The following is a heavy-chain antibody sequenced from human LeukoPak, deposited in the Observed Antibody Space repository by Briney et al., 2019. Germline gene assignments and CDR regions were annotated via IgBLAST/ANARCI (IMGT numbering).Heavy chain of an antibody. CDR2: INHSGST. D-gene: IGHD3-10*01. CDR3: ARHPHYYGSGSYYPYNWFDP. Sequence: PSETLSLTCAVYGGSFNSYYWSWIRQPPGKGLEWIGEINHSGSTNYNPSLKSRVTISVDTSKNQFSLKLSSVTAADTAVYYCARHPHYYGSGSYYPYNWFDPWGQGTLVTVSS. CDR1: GGSFNSYY. J-gene: IGHJ5*02. V-gene: IGHV4-34*01.